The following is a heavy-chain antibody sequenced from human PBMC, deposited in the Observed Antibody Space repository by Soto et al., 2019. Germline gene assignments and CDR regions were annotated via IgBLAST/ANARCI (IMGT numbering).Heavy chain of an antibody. Sequence: SETLSLTCTVSGDSITNNNFYWGWVRQPPGKGLDWIGNIYYLGNTFYSPSLRSRVTISADTSKNQFSLKLSSVTAADTAVYYCARDHSSSSFDSGFDYWGQGTLVTVSS. V-gene: IGHV4-39*07. CDR3: ARDHSSSSFDSGFDY. CDR2: IYYLGNT. D-gene: IGHD6-6*01. CDR1: GDSITNNNFY. J-gene: IGHJ4*02.